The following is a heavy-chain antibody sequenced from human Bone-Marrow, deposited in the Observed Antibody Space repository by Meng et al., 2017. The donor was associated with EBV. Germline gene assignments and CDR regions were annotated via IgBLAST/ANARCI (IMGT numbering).Heavy chain of an antibody. D-gene: IGHD3-10*01. Sequence: QLQLQEAGPGLVKPSETLSLTCAVSGGSISSSSYYWGWIRQPPGKGLEWIGSIYYSGSTYYNPSLKSRVTISVDTSKNQFSLKLSSVTATDTAVYYCAREDGSGSTFDYWGQGTLVTVSS. CDR3: AREDGSGSTFDY. V-gene: IGHV4-39*02. CDR2: IYYSGST. J-gene: IGHJ4*02. CDR1: GGSISSSSYY.